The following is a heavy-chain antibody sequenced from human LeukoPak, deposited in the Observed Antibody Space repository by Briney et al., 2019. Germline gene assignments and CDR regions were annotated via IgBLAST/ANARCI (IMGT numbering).Heavy chain of an antibody. CDR1: GFTFSSYG. D-gene: IGHD5-18*01. V-gene: IGHV3-30*02. Sequence: GGSLRLSCAASGFTFSSYGMHWVRQAPGKGLEWVAVIWYDGSNKYYADSVKGRFTISRDNSKNTLHLQMNSLRAEDTAVYYCAKQGSGYSSDYWGQGTLVTVSS. CDR2: IWYDGSNK. CDR3: AKQGSGYSSDY. J-gene: IGHJ4*02.